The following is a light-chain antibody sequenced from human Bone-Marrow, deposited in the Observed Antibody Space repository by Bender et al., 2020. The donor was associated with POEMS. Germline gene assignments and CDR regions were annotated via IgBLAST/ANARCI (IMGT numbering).Light chain of an antibody. J-gene: IGLJ1*01. CDR1: SSEVGGYHL. CDR2: DVT. CDR3: SSYTAGSKV. Sequence: QSALTQTDSVSGSPGQSITISCTGTSSEVGGYHLISWYQQHPDKAPRLIIYDVTNRPSGVSDRFSGSKSGNTASLTISGLQAEDEADYYCSSYTAGSKVFGTGTKVTVV. V-gene: IGLV2-14*03.